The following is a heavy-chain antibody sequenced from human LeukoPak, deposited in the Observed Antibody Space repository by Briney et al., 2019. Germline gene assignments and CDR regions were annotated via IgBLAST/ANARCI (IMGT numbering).Heavy chain of an antibody. CDR3: ARASGGSCGL. CDR2: IIPILGIA. CDR1: GYTFTDYF. V-gene: IGHV1-69*02. J-gene: IGHJ4*02. D-gene: IGHD2-15*01. Sequence: ASVKVSCKSSGYTFTDYFLHWVRQAPGQGLEWMGRIIPILGIANYAQKFQGRVTITADKSTSTAYMELSSLRSEDTAVYYCARASGGSCGLWGQGTLVTVSS.